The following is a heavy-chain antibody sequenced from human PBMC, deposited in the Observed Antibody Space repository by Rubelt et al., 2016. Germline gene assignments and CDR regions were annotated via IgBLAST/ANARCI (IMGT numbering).Heavy chain of an antibody. CDR3: AKDYYDSSGYPVYFDS. CDR2: GDST. Sequence: GDSTYYADSVKGRFTISRDNSKNTLYLQMNSLRVEDTAVYYCAKDYYDSSGYPVYFDSWGQGTLVTVSS. V-gene: IGHV3-23*01. D-gene: IGHD3-22*01. J-gene: IGHJ4*02.